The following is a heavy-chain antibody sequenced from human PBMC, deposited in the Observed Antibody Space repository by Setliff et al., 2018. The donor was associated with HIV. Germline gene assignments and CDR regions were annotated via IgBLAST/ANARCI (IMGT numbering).Heavy chain of an antibody. V-gene: IGHV4-39*01. CDR3: ARHFPRSPHPAGYYMDV. J-gene: IGHJ6*03. Sequence: SETLSLTCTVSGGSISDISYYWGWIRQPPGKGLEWIGTVYYSGSTYYNPSLKSRVTISVDTAKKQFSLRLRSVTATDTAVYYCARHFPRSPHPAGYYMDVWGKGTMVTVSS. CDR1: GGSISDISYY. D-gene: IGHD6-13*01. CDR2: VYYSGST.